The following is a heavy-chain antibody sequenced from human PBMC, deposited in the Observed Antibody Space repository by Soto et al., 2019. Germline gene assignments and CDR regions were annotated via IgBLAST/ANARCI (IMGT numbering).Heavy chain of an antibody. CDR1: GGSVNSGTDY. CDR2: TSYSGST. Sequence: PETLSLTSTVSGGSVNSGTDYWSWIRQPPGKGLEWIGYTSYSGSTNYNPSLKSRVTISADTSKNQFSLRLSSVTAADTAVYYCARVRLLSEFDILNGYYIFDLWGQGTLVTVSS. J-gene: IGHJ4*02. V-gene: IGHV4-61*01. CDR3: ARVRLLSEFDILNGYYIFDL. D-gene: IGHD3-9*01.